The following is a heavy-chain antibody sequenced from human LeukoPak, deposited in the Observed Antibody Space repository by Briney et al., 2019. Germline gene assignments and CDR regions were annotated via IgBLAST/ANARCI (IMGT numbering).Heavy chain of an antibody. J-gene: IGHJ4*02. V-gene: IGHV3-23*01. CDR3: AKEFSYSYFDY. CDR1: GFTFSSYA. Sequence: GGSLRLSCAASGFTFSSYAMSWVRQAPGNGLEWVSAISGSGRSTYYADSVKGRFTISRDNSKNTLSLQMNSLSAEDTAVYYCAKEFSYSYFDYWGQGTLVTVSS. CDR2: ISGSGRST. D-gene: IGHD2-15*01.